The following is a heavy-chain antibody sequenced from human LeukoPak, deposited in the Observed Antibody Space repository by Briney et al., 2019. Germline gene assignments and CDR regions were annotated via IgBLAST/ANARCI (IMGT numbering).Heavy chain of an antibody. J-gene: IGHJ1*01. D-gene: IGHD1-7*01. CDR3: ARRGWNYVDEYFQH. Sequence: GGSLRLSCAASGFTFSSYWMSWVRQAPGKGLEWVANIKQDGSEKYYVDSVKGRFTISRDNAKNSLYLQMNSLRAEDTAVYYCARRGWNYVDEYFQHWGQGTLVTVSS. V-gene: IGHV3-7*01. CDR2: IKQDGSEK. CDR1: GFTFSSYW.